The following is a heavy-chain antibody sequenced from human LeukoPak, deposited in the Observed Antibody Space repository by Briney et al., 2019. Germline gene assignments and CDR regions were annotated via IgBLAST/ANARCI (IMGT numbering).Heavy chain of an antibody. J-gene: IGHJ6*02. CDR1: GGSFSGYY. CDR2: INHSGST. V-gene: IGHV4-34*01. D-gene: IGHD3-3*01. Sequence: SETLSLTCAVYGGSFSGYYWSWIRQPPGKGLEWIGEINHSGSTNYNPSLKSRVTISVDTSKNQFSLKLSSVTAADTAVYYCARFPHYDFWSGSLATYGMDVWGQGTTVTVSS. CDR3: ARFPHYDFWSGSLATYGMDV.